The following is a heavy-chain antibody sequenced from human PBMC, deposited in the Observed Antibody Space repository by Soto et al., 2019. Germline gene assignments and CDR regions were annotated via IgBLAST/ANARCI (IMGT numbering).Heavy chain of an antibody. V-gene: IGHV3-21*01. CDR3: ARVLSGSVGSWVIVVAFYI. J-gene: IGHJ3*02. Sequence: GGSLRLSCAASGFTFSSYSMNWVRQAPGKGLEWVSSISSSSSYIYYADSVKGRFTISRDNAKNSLYLQMNSLRAEDTAVYYCARVLSGSVGSWVIVVAFYIWGQGTMVTVSS. D-gene: IGHD2-15*01. CDR2: ISSSSSYI. CDR1: GFTFSSYS.